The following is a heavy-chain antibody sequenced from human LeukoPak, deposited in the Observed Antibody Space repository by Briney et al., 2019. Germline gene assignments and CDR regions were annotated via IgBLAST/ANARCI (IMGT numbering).Heavy chain of an antibody. V-gene: IGHV4-59*01. J-gene: IGHJ4*02. CDR3: ARGSGYYYFDY. CDR2: IYYSGST. D-gene: IGHD3-22*01. Sequence: SETLFLTCTVSGCSISSYYWSWIRQPPGKGLEWIGYIYYSGSTNYNPSLKSRVTISVDTSKNQFSLKLSSVTAADTAVYYCARGSGYYYFDYWGQGTLVTVSS. CDR1: GCSISSYY.